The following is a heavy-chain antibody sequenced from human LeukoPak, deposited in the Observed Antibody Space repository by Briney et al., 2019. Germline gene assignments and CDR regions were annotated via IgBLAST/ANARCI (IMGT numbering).Heavy chain of an antibody. J-gene: IGHJ6*02. D-gene: IGHD4-4*01. Sequence: SETLSLTCAVYGGSFSGYYWSWIRQPPGKGLEWIGEINHSGSTNYNPSLKSRVTISVDTSKNQFSLKLSSVTAADTAVYYCARGRNAWTKYYYYGMDVWGQGTTVTVSS. CDR1: GGSFSGYY. CDR2: INHSGST. CDR3: ARGRNAWTKYYYYGMDV. V-gene: IGHV4-34*01.